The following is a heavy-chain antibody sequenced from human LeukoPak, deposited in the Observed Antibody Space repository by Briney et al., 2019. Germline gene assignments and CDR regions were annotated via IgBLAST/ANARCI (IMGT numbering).Heavy chain of an antibody. V-gene: IGHV5-51*01. CDR2: IYPGDSTT. Sequence: RGDFLKISCKGSGYSFTSYRIGWVRQMPGKGLEWMGIIYPGDSTTRYSPSFQGQVTISVDKSISTAYLQWHTLKASDTATYYCARLYCRGGACYGGWFDPWGQGTLVTVSS. CDR3: ARLYCRGGACYGGWFDP. CDR1: GYSFTSYR. J-gene: IGHJ5*02. D-gene: IGHD2-15*01.